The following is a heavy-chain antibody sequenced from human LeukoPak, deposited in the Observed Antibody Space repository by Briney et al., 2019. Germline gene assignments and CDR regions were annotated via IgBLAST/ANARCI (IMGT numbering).Heavy chain of an antibody. CDR1: GFTFSNYG. J-gene: IGHJ4*02. Sequence: GGSLRLSCAASGFTFSNYGIHWVRQAPGKGLEWVAVISFDGSNKDYADSVKGRFTISRDNSKNTLNLQMNSLRVEDTAVYYCAKDQRSSEVWSLLDYWGQGTLVTVPS. V-gene: IGHV3-30*18. CDR3: AKDQRSSEVWSLLDY. CDR2: ISFDGSNK. D-gene: IGHD3-10*01.